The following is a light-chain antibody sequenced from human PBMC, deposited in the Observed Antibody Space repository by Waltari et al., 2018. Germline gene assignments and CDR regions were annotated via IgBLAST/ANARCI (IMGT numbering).Light chain of an antibody. Sequence: EIVLTQSPATLSLSPGERATLSCRASQKITSGYLAWYQQKPGQTPRLLIYTASSRATGTPDRFTGSGSGTDFTLTISRLEPEDFAVYYCQQYGSSPRAFGQGTKVEIK. V-gene: IGKV3-20*01. CDR3: QQYGSSPRA. CDR2: TAS. CDR1: QKITSGY. J-gene: IGKJ1*01.